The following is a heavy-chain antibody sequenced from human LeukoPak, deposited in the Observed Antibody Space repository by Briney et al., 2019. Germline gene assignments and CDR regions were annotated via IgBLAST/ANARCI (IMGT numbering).Heavy chain of an antibody. CDR3: VTPRSWELSDMAV. D-gene: IGHD1-26*01. J-gene: IGHJ6*03. CDR2: VYHNGET. CDR1: GYSITTNYY. V-gene: IGHV4-38-2*02. Sequence: SETLSLTCTVSGYSITTNYYCACIRQSPGTGLEWIGSVYHNGETYYNPSLKSRVIISVDTSKNELSLRLASVTAADTAVYYCVTPRSWELSDMAVWGKGTTVIVSS.